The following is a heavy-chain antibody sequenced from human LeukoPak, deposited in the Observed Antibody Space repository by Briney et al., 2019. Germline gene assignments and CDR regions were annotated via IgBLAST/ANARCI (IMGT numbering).Heavy chain of an antibody. CDR1: GYTFTGYY. D-gene: IGHD6-6*01. V-gene: IGHV1-46*01. CDR2: INPSGGST. CDR3: ASGIAARPFDP. Sequence: ASVKVSCKASGYTFTGYYMHWVRQAPGQGLEWMGIINPSGGSTSYAQKFQGRVTMTRDTSTSTVYMELSSLRSEDTAVYYCASGIAARPFDPWGQGTLVTVSS. J-gene: IGHJ5*02.